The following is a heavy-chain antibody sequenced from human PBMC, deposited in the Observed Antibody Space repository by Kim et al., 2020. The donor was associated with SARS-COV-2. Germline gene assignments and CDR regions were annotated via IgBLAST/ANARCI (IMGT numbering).Heavy chain of an antibody. V-gene: IGHV3-64*01. J-gene: IGHJ4*02. CDR3: VRGRAGQLVRYFDY. D-gene: IGHD6-13*01. Sequence: ANSVKGRFTISRDNPTNTVYLQMGSLRAEDMAVYYCVRGRAGQLVRYFDYWGQGTLVTVSS.